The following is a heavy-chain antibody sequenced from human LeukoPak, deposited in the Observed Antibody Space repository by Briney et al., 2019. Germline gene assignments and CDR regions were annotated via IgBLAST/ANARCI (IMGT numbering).Heavy chain of an antibody. Sequence: GGSLRLSCAASGFTFSSYSMNWVRQAPGKGLEWVSSISSSSYIYYADSVKGRFTISRDNAKNSLYLQMNSLRAEDTAVYYCARGERGGYYGSGSYQGMDYWGQGTLVTVSS. V-gene: IGHV3-21*01. CDR1: GFTFSSYS. CDR2: ISSSSYI. J-gene: IGHJ4*02. CDR3: ARGERGGYYGSGSYQGMDY. D-gene: IGHD3-10*01.